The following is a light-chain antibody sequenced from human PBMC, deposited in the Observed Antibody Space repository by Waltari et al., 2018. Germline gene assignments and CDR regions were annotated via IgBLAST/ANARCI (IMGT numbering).Light chain of an antibody. Sequence: QSALTQPPSASGSPGQSVTISCTATSSDVGGFTYVSWYQQHPGKAPKLMIYEVSKRPSGVPDRFSGSKSGNTASLTVSGLQAEDEGGYYCSSYAGTNNVVFGGGTKLTVL. J-gene: IGLJ2*01. CDR1: SSDVGGFTY. CDR3: SSYAGTNNVV. V-gene: IGLV2-8*01. CDR2: EVS.